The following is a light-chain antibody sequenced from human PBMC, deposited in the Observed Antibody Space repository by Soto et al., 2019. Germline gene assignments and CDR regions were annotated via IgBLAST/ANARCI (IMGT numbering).Light chain of an antibody. V-gene: IGLV2-8*01. CDR2: EVS. CDR1: SSDVGGYNY. CDR3: SSYAGRNNFV. Sequence: QSVLAQPPSASGSPGQSVTISCTGTSSDVGGYNYVSWYQQHPGKAPKLMIYEVSKRPSGVPDRFSGSKSGNTASLTVSGLQAEDEADYYCSSYAGRNNFVFGTGT. J-gene: IGLJ1*01.